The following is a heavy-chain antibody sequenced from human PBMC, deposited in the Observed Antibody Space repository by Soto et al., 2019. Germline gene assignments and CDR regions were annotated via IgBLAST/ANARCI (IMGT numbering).Heavy chain of an antibody. D-gene: IGHD3-9*01. J-gene: IGHJ4*02. CDR1: GFTFSDYY. V-gene: IGHV3-11*01. CDR2: ISSSGSTI. CDR3: ARSDYDILTGYSLGY. Sequence: GXSLRLSCAASGFTFSDYYMSWIRQAPGKGLEWVSYISSSGSTIYYADSVKGRFTISRDNAKNSLYLQMNSLRAEDTAVYYCARSDYDILTGYSLGYWGQGTLVTVSS.